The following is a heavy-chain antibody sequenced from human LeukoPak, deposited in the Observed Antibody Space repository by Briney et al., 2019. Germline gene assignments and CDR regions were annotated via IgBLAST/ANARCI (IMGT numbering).Heavy chain of an antibody. CDR3: AGASYDSSGVH. D-gene: IGHD3-22*01. J-gene: IGHJ4*02. CDR1: GRSISSYY. Sequence: SETLSLTCTISGRSISSYYSSWIRQPPGNGLEWIGYIYYIVTTNYNPSLKSRVTISVDTSKNQFSLKLSSVTAADTAVYYCAGASYDSSGVHWGQGTLVTVSS. V-gene: IGHV4-59*01. CDR2: IYYIVTT.